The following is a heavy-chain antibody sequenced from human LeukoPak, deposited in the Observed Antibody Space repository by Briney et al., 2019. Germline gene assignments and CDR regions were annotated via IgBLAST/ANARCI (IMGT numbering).Heavy chain of an antibody. Sequence: GGSLRLSCAASGFTFSSYAMNWVRQAPGKGLEWVSAMSGSGGSTYYADSVKGRFTISRDDSKNTLYLQMNSLRAEDTAVYYCAKAPYGDYTRGYFDYWGRGTLVTVSS. V-gene: IGHV3-23*01. CDR3: AKAPYGDYTRGYFDY. J-gene: IGHJ4*02. D-gene: IGHD4-17*01. CDR2: MSGSGGST. CDR1: GFTFSSYA.